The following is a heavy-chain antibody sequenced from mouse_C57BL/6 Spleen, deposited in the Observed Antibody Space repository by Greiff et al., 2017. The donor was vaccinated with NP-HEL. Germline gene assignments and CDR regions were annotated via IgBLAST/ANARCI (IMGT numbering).Heavy chain of an antibody. CDR1: GYTFTDYE. CDR2: IDPETGGT. Sequence: VKLQESGAELVRPGASVTLSCKASGYTFTDYEMHWVKQTPVHGLEWIGAIDPETGGTAYNQKFKGKAILTADKSSSTAYMELRSLTSEDSAVYYCTREGHYDEYYYAMDYWGQGTSVTVSS. V-gene: IGHV1-15*01. D-gene: IGHD2-4*01. J-gene: IGHJ4*01. CDR3: TREGHYDEYYYAMDY.